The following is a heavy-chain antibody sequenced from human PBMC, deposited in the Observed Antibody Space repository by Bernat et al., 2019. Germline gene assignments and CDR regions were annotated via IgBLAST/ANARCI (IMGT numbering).Heavy chain of an antibody. Sequence: QVQLVESGGGLVKPGGSLRLSCAASGFTFSDYYMSWIRQAPGKGLDWVSYISSSSIFTNYADSVKGRFTITRDNAKNSLYLQVNSLGAEDTAVYYCARGTSTSAPYMDVWGKGTTVTVSS. CDR1: GFTFSDYY. V-gene: IGHV3-11*05. CDR3: ARGTSTSAPYMDV. J-gene: IGHJ6*03. CDR2: ISSSSIFT.